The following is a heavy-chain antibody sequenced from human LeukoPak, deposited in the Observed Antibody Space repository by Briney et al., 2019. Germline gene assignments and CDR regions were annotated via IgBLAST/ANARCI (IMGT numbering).Heavy chain of an antibody. Sequence: ASVKVSCKASGYTFTSYDINWVRQSTGQGLEWMGGMNPNSGNTGYAQKFQGRVTMTRNTSISTAYMELSSLRSEDTAVYYCARGHYSNRHDYWFDPWGQGTLVTVSS. D-gene: IGHD4-11*01. CDR3: ARGHYSNRHDYWFDP. CDR2: MNPNSGNT. V-gene: IGHV1-8*01. CDR1: GYTFTSYD. J-gene: IGHJ5*02.